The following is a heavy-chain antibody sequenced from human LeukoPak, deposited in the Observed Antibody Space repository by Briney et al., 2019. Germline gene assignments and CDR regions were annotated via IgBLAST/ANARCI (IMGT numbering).Heavy chain of an antibody. V-gene: IGHV3-23*01. D-gene: IGHD3-10*01. CDR1: GFTFSSYA. CDR2: ISGSGGST. CDR3: AKDMVHYGSGSCFDY. Sequence: GGSLRLSCAASGFTFSSYAMSWVRQAPGEGLEWVSSISGSGGSTYYADSVKGRFTMSRDNSKNTLYLQMNSLRAEDTAVYYCAKDMVHYGSGSCFDYWGQGTLVTVTS. J-gene: IGHJ4*02.